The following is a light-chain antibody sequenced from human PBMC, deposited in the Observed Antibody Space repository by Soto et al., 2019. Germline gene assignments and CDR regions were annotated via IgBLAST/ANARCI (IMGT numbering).Light chain of an antibody. V-gene: IGKV1-39*01. CDR2: AAS. CDR1: QSISSY. CDR3: QQSYSTLWT. J-gene: IGKJ1*01. Sequence: DIQMTQSPSYLSASVGDRVTITCRASQSISSYLNWYLQKPGKAPKLLIYAASSLQSGVPSRFSGSGSGTDFTLTISSLQPEDFATYYCQQSYSTLWTFGQGTKVEIK.